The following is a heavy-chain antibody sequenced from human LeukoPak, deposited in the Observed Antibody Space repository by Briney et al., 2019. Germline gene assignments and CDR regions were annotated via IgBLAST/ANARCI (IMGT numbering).Heavy chain of an antibody. CDR3: ARGILAKGYFDL. D-gene: IGHD3-3*01. CDR2: IKHSGST. CDR1: GGSFSDYY. J-gene: IGHJ2*01. V-gene: IGHV4-34*01. Sequence: SETLSLTCAVYGGSFSDYYWSWIRQTPGEGLQWIWGIKHSGSTDYNPSLKSRVTMSVDTSKNQFSLKLTSVTAADTAVYYCARGILAKGYFDLWGRDTLVTVSS.